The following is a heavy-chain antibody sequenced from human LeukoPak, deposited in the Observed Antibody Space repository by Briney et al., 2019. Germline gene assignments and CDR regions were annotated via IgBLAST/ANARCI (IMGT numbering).Heavy chain of an antibody. Sequence: PSETLSLTCTVSGDSINGYYWSWIRQSPRKGLEWIGYIYYSGFTKYNPSLKSRVILSVDTSKKQFSLRLNSVTAADSAVYFCARAPPLLLWVGETHSDLHAFDIWGQGTAVIVSA. V-gene: IGHV4-59*01. CDR3: ARAPPLLLWVGETHSDLHAFDI. CDR1: GDSINGYY. CDR2: IYYSGFT. D-gene: IGHD3-10*01. J-gene: IGHJ3*02.